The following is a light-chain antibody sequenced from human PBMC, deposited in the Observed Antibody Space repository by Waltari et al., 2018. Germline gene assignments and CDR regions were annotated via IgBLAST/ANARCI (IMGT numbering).Light chain of an antibody. J-gene: IGKJ4*01. CDR1: QSVTNY. CDR3: QQRRDWPLT. Sequence: EIVLTQSPAILSLSPGERSSPSCRASQSVTNYLAWYQQKPGQAPRLLIYDTSNRATGIPARFSGSGFGTDFTLTISSLEPEDFAVYYCQQRRDWPLTFGGGTKVEIK. V-gene: IGKV3-11*01. CDR2: DTS.